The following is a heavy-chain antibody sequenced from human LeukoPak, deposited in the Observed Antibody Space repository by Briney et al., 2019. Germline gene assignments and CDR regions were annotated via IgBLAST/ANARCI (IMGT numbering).Heavy chain of an antibody. Sequence: ASVKVSCKASGYTFTSYGTSWVRQAPGQGLEWMGWISAYNGNTNYAQKLQGRVTMTRDTSISTAYMELSRLRSDDTAVYYCARNQGSSGWTYYYYYMDVWGKGTTVTISS. D-gene: IGHD6-19*01. CDR1: GYTFTSYG. CDR3: ARNQGSSGWTYYYYYMDV. CDR2: ISAYNGNT. J-gene: IGHJ6*03. V-gene: IGHV1-18*01.